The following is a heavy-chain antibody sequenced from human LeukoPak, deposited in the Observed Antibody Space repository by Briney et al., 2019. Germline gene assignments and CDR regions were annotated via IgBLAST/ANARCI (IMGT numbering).Heavy chain of an antibody. J-gene: IGHJ4*02. CDR2: INPNSGGT. Sequence: GASVKVSCKASGYTFTGYYMHWVRQAPGQGLEWMGWINPNSGGTNYAQMFQGRVTMTTDTSTSTAYMEVTNLRSDDTAMYYCARSGHCSGADCYAEGIDYWGQGTLVTVSS. V-gene: IGHV1-2*02. CDR1: GYTFTGYY. CDR3: ARSGHCSGADCYAEGIDY. D-gene: IGHD2-2*01.